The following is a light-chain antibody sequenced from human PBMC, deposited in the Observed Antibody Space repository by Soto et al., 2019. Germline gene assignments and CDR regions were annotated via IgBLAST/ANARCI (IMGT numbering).Light chain of an antibody. V-gene: IGKV1-39*01. CDR1: QPINSF. CDR2: TAS. Sequence: DIQMTQSPSSLSASVGDRVTITCRASQPINSFLSWSQQKPGQAPKLLIYTASTLQTGVPSRFSGSGSGTEFTLTITGLQPEDVATYYCHQSSSPPHTFGQGTPLEIK. CDR3: HQSSSPPHT. J-gene: IGKJ2*01.